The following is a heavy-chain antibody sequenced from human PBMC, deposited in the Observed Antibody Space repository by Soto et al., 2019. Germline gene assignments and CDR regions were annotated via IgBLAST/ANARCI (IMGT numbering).Heavy chain of an antibody. V-gene: IGHV1-18*01. CDR1: GYTFSSYG. CDR3: ARTLHEWLLGRE. CDR2: ISAYNGNT. D-gene: IGHD3-3*01. Sequence: QVKLVQSGGEVKKPGASVKISCKASGYTFSSYGISWVRKAPGQGLEWMGWISAYNGNTNYAQKFQGRVTMTTDTSTSTAYMELRSLRSDDTAMYYCARTLHEWLLGREWVQGTLGTVSS. J-gene: IGHJ4*02.